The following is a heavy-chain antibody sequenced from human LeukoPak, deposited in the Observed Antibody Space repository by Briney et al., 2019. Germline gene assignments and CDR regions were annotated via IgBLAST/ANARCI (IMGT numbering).Heavy chain of an antibody. J-gene: IGHJ4*02. CDR1: GFTFTNYL. V-gene: IGHV1-46*01. CDR2: IAPSVDTT. D-gene: IGHD2-8*02. Sequence: ASVKGSCKSSGFTFTNYLLHWVRQAPGQGLEWVGRIAPSVDTTNYAQRFRDRVTMTRDTSTSTVYMELSSLRSEDTAVYYCVREESGGYFDYWGQGTLVTVSS. CDR3: VREESGGYFDY.